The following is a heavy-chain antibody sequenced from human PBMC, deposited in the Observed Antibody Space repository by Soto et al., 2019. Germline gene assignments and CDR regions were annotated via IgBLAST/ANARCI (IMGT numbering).Heavy chain of an antibody. Sequence: SETLSLTCTVSGGSISSGDYYWSWIRQPPGKGLEWIGYIYYSGSTYYNPSLKSRVTISVDTSKNQFSLKLSSVTAADTAVYYCASEPTDWSGSQLSYYGMDVWGQGTTVTVSS. CDR2: IYYSGST. CDR1: GGSISSGDYY. D-gene: IGHD3-3*01. V-gene: IGHV4-30-4*01. CDR3: ASEPTDWSGSQLSYYGMDV. J-gene: IGHJ6*02.